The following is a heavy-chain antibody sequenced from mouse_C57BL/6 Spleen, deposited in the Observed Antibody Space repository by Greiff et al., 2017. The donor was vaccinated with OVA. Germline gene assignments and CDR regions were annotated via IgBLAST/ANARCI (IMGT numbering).Heavy chain of an antibody. CDR3: ARRYSNYWYFDV. CDR2: ISSGGSYT. CDR1: GFTFSSYG. D-gene: IGHD2-5*01. J-gene: IGHJ1*03. V-gene: IGHV5-6*02. Sequence: EVKLVESGGDLVKPGGSLKLSCAASGFTFSSYGMSWVRQTPDKRLEWVATISSGGSYTYYPDSVKGRFTISRDNAKNTLYLQMSSLKSEDTAMYYCARRYSNYWYFDVWGTGTTGTVSS.